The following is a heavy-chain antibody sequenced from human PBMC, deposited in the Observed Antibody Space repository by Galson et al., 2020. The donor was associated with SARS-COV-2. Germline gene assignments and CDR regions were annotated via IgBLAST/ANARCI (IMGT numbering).Heavy chain of an antibody. D-gene: IGHD1-7*01. Sequence: GGSLRLSCAASGFTFSSYAMHWVRQAPGKGLEWVAVISYDGSNKYYADSVKGRFTISRDNSKNTLYLQMNSLRAEDTAVYYCARDRLTGTEYYYYMDVWGKGTTVTVSS. J-gene: IGHJ6*03. CDR1: GFTFSSYA. V-gene: IGHV3-30-3*01. CDR2: ISYDGSNK. CDR3: ARDRLTGTEYYYYMDV.